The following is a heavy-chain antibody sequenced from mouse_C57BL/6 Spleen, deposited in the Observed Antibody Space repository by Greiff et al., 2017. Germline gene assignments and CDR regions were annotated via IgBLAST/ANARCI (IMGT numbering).Heavy chain of an antibody. V-gene: IGHV5-9*01. CDR1: GFTFSSYT. Sequence: DVKLVESGGGLVKPGGSLKLSCAASGFTFSSYTMSWVRQTPEKRLEWVATISGGGGNTYYPDSVKGRFTISRDNAKNTLYLQMSSLVSEGTALYYCARQRYSNYDYWGQGTTLTVSS. D-gene: IGHD2-5*01. J-gene: IGHJ2*01. CDR3: ARQRYSNYDY. CDR2: ISGGGGNT.